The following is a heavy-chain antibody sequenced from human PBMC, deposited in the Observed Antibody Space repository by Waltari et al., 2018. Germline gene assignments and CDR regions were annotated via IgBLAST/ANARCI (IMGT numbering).Heavy chain of an antibody. CDR1: GYTFTSYD. V-gene: IGHV1-8*01. J-gene: IGHJ6*02. CDR3: ARRNCGGDCYRYYYYGMDV. CDR2: MNPNSGNT. D-gene: IGHD2-21*02. Sequence: QVQLVQSGAEVKKPGASVKVSCKASGYTFTSYDINWVRQATGPGLEWMGWMNPNSGNTGYAQKFQGRVTMTRNTSISTAYMELSSLRSEDTAVYYCARRNCGGDCYRYYYYGMDVWGQGTTVTVSS.